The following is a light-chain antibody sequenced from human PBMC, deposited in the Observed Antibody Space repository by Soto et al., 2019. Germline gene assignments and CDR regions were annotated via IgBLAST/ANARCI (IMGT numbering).Light chain of an antibody. CDR3: GTWDSSLSAWG. CDR2: DNN. Sequence: QSVLTQPPSMSAPPGQKVTISCSGSSSNIGNNFVSWYQQLPGTAPKLLIYDNNKRPSGIPDRFSASKSGTSATLGITGLQTGDEADYYCGTWDSSLSAWGFGGGTKLTVL. J-gene: IGLJ3*02. CDR1: SSNIGNNF. V-gene: IGLV1-51*01.